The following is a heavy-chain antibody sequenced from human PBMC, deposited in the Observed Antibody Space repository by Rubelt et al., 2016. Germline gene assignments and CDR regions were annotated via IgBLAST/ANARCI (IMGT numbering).Heavy chain of an antibody. CDR3: ATSDYGDYKGLRY. Sequence: KGVEWVANIKQDGSEKYYVDSVKGRFTISRDNAKNSLYLQMNSLRAEDTAVYYCATSDYGDYKGLRYWGQGTLVTVSS. V-gene: IGHV3-7*02. J-gene: IGHJ4*02. CDR2: IKQDGSEK. D-gene: IGHD4-17*01.